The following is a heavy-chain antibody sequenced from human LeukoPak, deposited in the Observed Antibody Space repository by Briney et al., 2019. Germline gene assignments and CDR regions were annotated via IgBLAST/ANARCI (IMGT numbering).Heavy chain of an antibody. J-gene: IGHJ4*02. Sequence: ASVKVSCKASGYTFTKYGVSWVRQAPGQGLEWIGWINANNGNINYAQNLQGRVTVTTDTSTNTAYMELRSLRSDDTAVYYRARDIDYNIDYWGQGTLVTVSS. CDR3: ARDIDYNIDY. CDR2: INANNGNI. CDR1: GYTFTKYG. D-gene: IGHD3-9*01. V-gene: IGHV1-18*04.